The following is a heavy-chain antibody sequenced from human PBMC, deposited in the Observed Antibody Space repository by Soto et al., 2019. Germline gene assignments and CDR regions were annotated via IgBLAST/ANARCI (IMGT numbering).Heavy chain of an antibody. CDR1: GYTFTSYG. Sequence: QVHLVQSGAEVKKPGASVKVSCKASGYTFTSYGITWVRQAPGQGLEWMGWISAHNGNTDYAQKIQGRVIVTRDTSTSTAYMELRSLRSAVTAVYYCVRGRYGDYWGQGALVTVSS. D-gene: IGHD1-1*01. CDR3: VRGRYGDY. CDR2: ISAHNGNT. V-gene: IGHV1-18*01. J-gene: IGHJ4*02.